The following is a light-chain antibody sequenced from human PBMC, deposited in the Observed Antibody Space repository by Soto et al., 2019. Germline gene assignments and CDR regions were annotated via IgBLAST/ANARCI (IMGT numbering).Light chain of an antibody. CDR2: GAS. Sequence: EIVLTQSPATLSLSPGERATLSCRASQSVSSYLAWYQQKPGQAPRLLIYGASTRATGIPARFSGSGSGTDFTLTISSLQSEDFALYYCQQYNKWPLITFGQGTRLEI. CDR3: QQYNKWPLIT. J-gene: IGKJ5*01. CDR1: QSVSSY. V-gene: IGKV3-15*01.